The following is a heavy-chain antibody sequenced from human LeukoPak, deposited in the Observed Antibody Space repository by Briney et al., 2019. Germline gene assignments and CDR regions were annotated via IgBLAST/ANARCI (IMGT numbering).Heavy chain of an antibody. CDR2: IYYSGST. J-gene: IGHJ4*02. V-gene: IGHV4-31*03. Sequence: SQTLSLTCTVSGGSISSGGYYWSWIRQHPGKGLEWIGYIYYSGSTYYNPSLKSRVTISVDTSKNQFSLKLSSVTAADTAVYYCASDRYGNYYFDYWGQGTLVTVSS. CDR1: GGSISSGGYY. CDR3: ASDRYGNYYFDY. D-gene: IGHD1-1*01.